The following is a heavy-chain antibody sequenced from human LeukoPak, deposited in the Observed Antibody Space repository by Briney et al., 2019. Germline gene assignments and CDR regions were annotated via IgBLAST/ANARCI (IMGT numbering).Heavy chain of an antibody. CDR1: GYTYTSYG. CDR3: ARDSSS. Sequence: ASVKVSCKASGYTYTSYGISWVRQAPGQGLEWMGWISAYNGNTNYAQKFQGRVTITRDTSASTAYMELSSLRSEDTAVYYCARDSSSWGQGTMVTVSS. J-gene: IGHJ3*01. D-gene: IGHD6-13*01. V-gene: IGHV1-18*01. CDR2: ISAYNGNT.